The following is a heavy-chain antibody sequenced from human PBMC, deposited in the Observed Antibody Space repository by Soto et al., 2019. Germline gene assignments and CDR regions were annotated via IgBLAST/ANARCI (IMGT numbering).Heavy chain of an antibody. Sequence: KPGGSLRLSCAASGFTFSNAWMTWVRQAPGKGLEWIGRIKSKTDGGTTDYAAPVKGRFTISRDDSKNTLYLQMNSLKTEDTAVYYCTTDFWSGYYYYYYGIDAWGPGTTVTVSS. CDR2: IKSKTDGGTT. CDR1: GFTFSNAW. D-gene: IGHD3-3*01. CDR3: TTDFWSGYYYYYYGIDA. J-gene: IGHJ6*02. V-gene: IGHV3-15*01.